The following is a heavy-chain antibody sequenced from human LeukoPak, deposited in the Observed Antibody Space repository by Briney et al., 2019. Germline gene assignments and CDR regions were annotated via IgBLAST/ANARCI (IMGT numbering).Heavy chain of an antibody. J-gene: IGHJ5*02. V-gene: IGHV4-30-4*08. CDR3: AKQVVPATIRWSSWSDP. CDR2: IYYSEST. Sequence: PSETLSLTCTVSGGSINSGDYHWSWIRQPPGKGLEWIGYIYYSESTYYNPSLKSRVTISVDTSKNQFSLKLSSVTAADTAVYYCAKQVVPATIRWSSWSDPWGQGTQVTVSS. CDR1: GGSINSGDYH. D-gene: IGHD2-2*02.